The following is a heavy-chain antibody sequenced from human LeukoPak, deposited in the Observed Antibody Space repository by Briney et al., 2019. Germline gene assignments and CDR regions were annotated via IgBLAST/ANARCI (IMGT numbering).Heavy chain of an antibody. CDR3: ARETEGVAADI. D-gene: IGHD6-19*01. CDR1: GFTVSSNY. V-gene: IGHV3-53*01. CDR2: IYSGGST. J-gene: IGHJ3*02. Sequence: GGSLRLSCAASGFTVSSNYMSWVSQAPGKGLEWVSVIYSGGSTYYADSVKGRFTISRDNSKNTLYLQMNSLRAEDTAVYYCARETEGVAADIWGQGTMVTVSS.